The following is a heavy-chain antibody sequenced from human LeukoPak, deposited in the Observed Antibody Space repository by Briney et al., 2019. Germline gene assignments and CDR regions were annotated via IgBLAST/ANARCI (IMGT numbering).Heavy chain of an antibody. V-gene: IGHV4-30-4*08. D-gene: IGHD3-22*01. J-gene: IGHJ4*02. CDR2: IYYSGST. CDR3: ARETYYDSSGYYIIDY. CDR1: GGSISSSTHY. Sequence: PSETLSLTCTVSGGSISSSTHYWGWIRQPPGKGLEWIGYIYYSGSTYYNPSLKSRVTISVDTSKNQFSLKLSSVTAADTAVYYCARETYYDSSGYYIIDYWGQGTLVTVSS.